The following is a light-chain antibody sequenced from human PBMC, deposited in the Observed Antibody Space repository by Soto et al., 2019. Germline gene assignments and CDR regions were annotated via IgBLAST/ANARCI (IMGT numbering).Light chain of an antibody. CDR2: DAS. CDR3: QQHSNWPLT. V-gene: IGKV3-11*01. J-gene: IGKJ1*01. CDR1: QSVSSN. Sequence: EIVLTQSPATLSLSPGERATLSCRASQSVSSNLAWYQQKPGQAPRLLIYDASNRATGIPARFSGSGSGTDFTLTISSLVPEDFAVYYCQQHSNWPLTFGQGTKVDIK.